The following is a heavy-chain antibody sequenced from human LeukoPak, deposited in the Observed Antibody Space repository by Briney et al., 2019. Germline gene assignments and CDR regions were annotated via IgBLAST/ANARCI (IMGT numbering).Heavy chain of an antibody. Sequence: PGGSLRLSCAASGFTFSSYGMHWVRQAPGKGLEWVAVISYDGSNKYYADSVKGRFTISRDNSKNTLYLQMNSLRAEDTAVYYCAKGPAVVWFGSHPDYWGQGTLVTVS. D-gene: IGHD3-10*01. CDR1: GFTFSSYG. V-gene: IGHV3-30*18. CDR2: ISYDGSNK. J-gene: IGHJ4*02. CDR3: AKGPAVVWFGSHPDY.